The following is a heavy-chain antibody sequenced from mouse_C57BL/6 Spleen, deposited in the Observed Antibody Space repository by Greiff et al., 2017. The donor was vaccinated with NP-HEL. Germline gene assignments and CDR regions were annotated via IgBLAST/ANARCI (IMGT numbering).Heavy chain of an antibody. D-gene: IGHD1-1*01. CDR2: INPSSGYT. CDR3: AGHYGSSYRAMDY. J-gene: IGHJ4*01. Sequence: QVQLQQSGAELAKPGASVKLSCKASGYTFTSYWMHWVKQRPGQGLEWIGYINPSSGYTKYNQKFKDKATLTADKSSSTAYMQLSSLTYEDSAVYYCAGHYGSSYRAMDYWGQGTSVTVSS. CDR1: GYTFTSYW. V-gene: IGHV1-7*01.